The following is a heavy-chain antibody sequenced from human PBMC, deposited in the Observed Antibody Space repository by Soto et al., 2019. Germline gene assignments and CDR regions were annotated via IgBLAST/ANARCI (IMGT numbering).Heavy chain of an antibody. J-gene: IGHJ4*02. CDR3: AKDRFTPYYFDY. CDR2: ISGSGSIT. D-gene: IGHD2-15*01. CDR1: GFTFSSYA. Sequence: PGGSLRLSCAASGFTFSSYAMHWVRQAPGKGLEWVSDISGSGSITYYADSVKGRFTISRDNSKSTLYLQVNSLRAEDTAVYYCAKDRFTPYYFDYWGQGTLVTVSS. V-gene: IGHV3-23*01.